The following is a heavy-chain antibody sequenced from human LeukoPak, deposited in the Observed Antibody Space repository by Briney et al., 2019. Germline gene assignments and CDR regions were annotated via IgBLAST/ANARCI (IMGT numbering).Heavy chain of an antibody. Sequence: SETLSLTCTVSGGSISSGGYYWSWIRQPPGKGLEWIGYIYHSGSTYYNPSLKSRVTISVDRSKNQFSLKLSSVTAADTAVYYCARATKLGMIVGATGNAFDIWGQGTMVTVSS. CDR1: GGSISSGGYY. CDR2: IYHSGST. D-gene: IGHD1-26*01. CDR3: ARATKLGMIVGATGNAFDI. V-gene: IGHV4-30-2*01. J-gene: IGHJ3*02.